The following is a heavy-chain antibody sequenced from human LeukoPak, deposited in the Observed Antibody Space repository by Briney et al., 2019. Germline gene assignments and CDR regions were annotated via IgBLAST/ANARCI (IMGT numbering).Heavy chain of an antibody. Sequence: PSETLSLTCAVYGGSFSGYSWSWIRQPPGKGLEWIGEINQSGSTNYNPSLKSRVTISVDTSKNQFSLKLSSVTAADTAVYYCARGRDSGSWYPRTKNYYMDVWGKGTTVTVSS. CDR2: INQSGST. J-gene: IGHJ6*03. CDR1: GGSFSGYS. CDR3: ARGRDSGSWYPRTKNYYMDV. V-gene: IGHV4-34*01. D-gene: IGHD6-13*01.